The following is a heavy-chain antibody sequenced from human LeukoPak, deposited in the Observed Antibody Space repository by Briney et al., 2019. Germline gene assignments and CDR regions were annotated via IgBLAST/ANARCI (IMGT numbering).Heavy chain of an antibody. CDR1: GGSISSGGYY. V-gene: IGHV4-31*03. CDR2: IYYSGST. J-gene: IGHJ5*02. Sequence: SETLSLTCTVSGGSISSGGYYWSWIRQHPGKGLEWIGYIYYSGSTYYNPSLKGRVTISVDTSKNQFSLKLSSVTAADTAVYYCARVLWFGDTRDNWFDPWGQGTLVTVSS. CDR3: ARVLWFGDTRDNWFDP. D-gene: IGHD3-10*01.